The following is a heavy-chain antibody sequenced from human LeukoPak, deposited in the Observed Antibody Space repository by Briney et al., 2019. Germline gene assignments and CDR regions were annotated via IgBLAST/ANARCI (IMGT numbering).Heavy chain of an antibody. J-gene: IGHJ4*02. V-gene: IGHV3-48*03. D-gene: IGHD2-15*01. CDR3: GVSGGSSPGY. Sequence: GGSLRLSCAASGFTFSSYEMNWVRQAPGKGLEWVSYISSSSSSKYYADSVKGRFTISRDNAKNSLCLQMNSLSVEDTAVYHCGVSGGSSPGYWGQGTLVTVSS. CDR2: ISSSSSSK. CDR1: GFTFSSYE.